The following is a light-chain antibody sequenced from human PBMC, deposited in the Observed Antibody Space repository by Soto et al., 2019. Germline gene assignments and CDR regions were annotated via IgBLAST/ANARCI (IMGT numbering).Light chain of an antibody. Sequence: QSALTQPPSASGSPGQSVTISCTGTSSDVRGYNYVSWYQQYPGKAPKLMIYEVSKRPSGVPDRFSGSKSGKTASLTVSGLQAEDEADYYCTSYAGSDIWVFGGGPKLTVL. CDR3: TSYAGSDIWV. V-gene: IGLV2-8*01. CDR2: EVS. CDR1: SSDVRGYNY. J-gene: IGLJ3*02.